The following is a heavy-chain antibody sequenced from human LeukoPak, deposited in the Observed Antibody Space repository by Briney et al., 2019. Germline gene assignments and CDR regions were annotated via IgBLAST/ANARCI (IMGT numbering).Heavy chain of an antibody. V-gene: IGHV3-23*01. D-gene: IGHD3-22*01. CDR3: AKARWDSCGTSCLWPD. Sequence: PGGSLRLSCAASGFTFSSYAMSWVRQAPGKGLEWVSGISDSGGTTYYTDSVKGRFTISRDNSKNTLYLQMNSLRAEDTAVYYCAKARWDSCGTSCLWPDWGRGTLVTVSS. CDR2: ISDSGGTT. CDR1: GFTFSSYA. J-gene: IGHJ4*02.